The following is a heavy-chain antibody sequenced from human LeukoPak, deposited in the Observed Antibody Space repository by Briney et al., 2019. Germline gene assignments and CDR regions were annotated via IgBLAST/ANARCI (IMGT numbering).Heavy chain of an antibody. CDR2: SSDSGRST. Sequence: PGGSLRLSCAPSGFTFSSYAMSWVRQAPGKGLEWVSASSDSGRSTYYADSVKGRFTISRDNSKNTLYLQMNSLRAEDTAVYYCAKVRGSGTYFPDNWGQGTLVTVSS. D-gene: IGHD1-26*01. CDR3: AKVRGSGTYFPDN. CDR1: GFTFSSYA. J-gene: IGHJ4*02. V-gene: IGHV3-23*01.